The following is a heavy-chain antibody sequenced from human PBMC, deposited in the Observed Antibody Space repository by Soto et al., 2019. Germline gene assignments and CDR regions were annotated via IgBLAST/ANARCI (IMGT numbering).Heavy chain of an antibody. V-gene: IGHV4-4*02. Sequence: SETLSLTCAVSGGSISSSNWWSWVRQPPGKGLEWIGEIYHSGSINYNPSLKSRVTISVDRSKNQFSLKLSSVTAADTAVYYCATANSASGYYFDYWGQGTLVTVSS. J-gene: IGHJ4*02. D-gene: IGHD2-8*01. CDR2: IYHSGSI. CDR3: ATANSASGYYFDY. CDR1: GGSISSSNW.